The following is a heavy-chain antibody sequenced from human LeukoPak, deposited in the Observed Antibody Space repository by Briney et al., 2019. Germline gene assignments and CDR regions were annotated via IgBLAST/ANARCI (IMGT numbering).Heavy chain of an antibody. D-gene: IGHD6-6*01. Sequence: SETLSLTCTVSGGSISSRTYYWGWIRQPPGNGLEWIGTIYYSGTTYYNPSLKSRVTISLDTSKNQFSLKLSSVTAADTAIYYCARDFSSSSTVYYYYYTDVWGKGTTVTVSS. CDR3: ARDFSSSSTVYYYYYTDV. J-gene: IGHJ6*03. V-gene: IGHV4-39*07. CDR1: GGSISSRTYY. CDR2: IYYSGTT.